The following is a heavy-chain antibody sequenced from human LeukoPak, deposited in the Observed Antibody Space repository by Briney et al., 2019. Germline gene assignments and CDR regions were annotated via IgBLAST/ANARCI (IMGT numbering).Heavy chain of an antibody. Sequence: GGSLRLSCAASGFTFSDYYMSWIRRAPGKGLEWVSYISSSSSYTNYADSVKGRFTISRDNAKNSLYLQMNSLRAEDTAVYYCARVVAYGGYDFAFDYWGQGTLVTVSS. CDR2: ISSSSSYT. CDR3: ARVVAYGGYDFAFDY. J-gene: IGHJ4*02. CDR1: GFTFSDYY. D-gene: IGHD5-12*01. V-gene: IGHV3-11*05.